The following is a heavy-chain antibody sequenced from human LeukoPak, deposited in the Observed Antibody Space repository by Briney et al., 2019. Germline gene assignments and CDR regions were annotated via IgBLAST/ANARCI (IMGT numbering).Heavy chain of an antibody. CDR3: ANSNWSPFDH. Sequence: GGSLRLSCAASGFTFSDYWMSWVRQAPGKGLEWLANIKQHGSETYYLDSVKGRFTISRDNAKNSLYLQMNSLRVEDTAIYYCANSNWSPFDHWGQGTLVTVSS. J-gene: IGHJ4*02. CDR2: IKQHGSET. V-gene: IGHV3-7*01. D-gene: IGHD3-3*01. CDR1: GFTFSDYW.